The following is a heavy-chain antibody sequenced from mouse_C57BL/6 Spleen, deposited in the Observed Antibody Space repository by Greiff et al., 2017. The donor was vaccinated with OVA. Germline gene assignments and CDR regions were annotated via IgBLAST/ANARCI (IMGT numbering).Heavy chain of an antibody. CDR3: AGLYDGYPFDY. CDR1: GYTFTSYW. D-gene: IGHD2-3*01. J-gene: IGHJ2*01. V-gene: IGHV1-52*01. CDR2: IDPSDSET. Sequence: VQLQQPGAELVRPGSSVKLSCKASGYTFTSYWMHWVKQRPIQGLDWIGNIDPSDSETHYNQKFKDKATLTVDKSSSTAYMQLSSLTSEDSAVYYGAGLYDGYPFDYWGQGTTLTVSS.